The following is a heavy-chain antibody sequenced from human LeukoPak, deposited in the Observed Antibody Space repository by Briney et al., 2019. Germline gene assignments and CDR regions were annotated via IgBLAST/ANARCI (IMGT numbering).Heavy chain of an antibody. CDR1: GYTFTSYG. D-gene: IGHD3-22*01. V-gene: IGHV1-18*01. Sequence: EASVKVSCKASGYTFTSYGISWVRQAPGQGLEWMGWISAYNGNTNYAQKLQGRVTMTTDTSTSTAYMELRGLRSDDTAVYYCARNTYYYDSSGYYEYFQHWGQGTLVTVSS. J-gene: IGHJ1*01. CDR2: ISAYNGNT. CDR3: ARNTYYYDSSGYYEYFQH.